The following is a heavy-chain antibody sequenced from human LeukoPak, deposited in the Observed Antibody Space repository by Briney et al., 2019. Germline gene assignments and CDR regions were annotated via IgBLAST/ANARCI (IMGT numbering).Heavy chain of an antibody. V-gene: IGHV3-53*01. J-gene: IGHJ4*02. CDR1: GLTVSINY. CDR3: AKEERRWLQFYFDY. D-gene: IGHD5-24*01. Sequence: GGSLRLSCAASGLTVSINYMSWVRQAPGKGLEWVSAIYSGGTTFYTDSVKGRFTISRDNSKNTLYLQMNSLRAEDTAVYYCAKEERRWLQFYFDYWGQGTLVTVSS. CDR2: IYSGGTT.